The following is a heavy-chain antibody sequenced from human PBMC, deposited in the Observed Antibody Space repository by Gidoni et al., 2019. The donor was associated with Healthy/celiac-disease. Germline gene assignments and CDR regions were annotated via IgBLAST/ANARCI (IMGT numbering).Heavy chain of an antibody. J-gene: IGHJ6*02. Sequence: QVQLVQSGAEVKKPGASVKVSCKASGYTFTGYYMHWVRQAPGQGLEWMGWINPNSGGTNYAQKFQGRVTMTRDTSISTAYMELSRLRSDDTAVYYCARDNSVLLWFGESNYGMDVWGQGTTVTVSS. CDR1: GYTFTGYY. D-gene: IGHD3-10*01. CDR2: INPNSGGT. CDR3: ARDNSVLLWFGESNYGMDV. V-gene: IGHV1-2*02.